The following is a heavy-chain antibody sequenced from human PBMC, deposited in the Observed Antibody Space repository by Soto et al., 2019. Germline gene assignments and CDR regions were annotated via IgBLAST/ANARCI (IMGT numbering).Heavy chain of an antibody. J-gene: IGHJ4*02. CDR2: ISGSGGST. D-gene: IGHD5-18*01. V-gene: IGHV3-23*01. CDR1: GFTFSSYA. Sequence: EVQLLESGGGLVQPGGSLRLSCAASGFTFSSYAMSWVRQAPGKGLEWVSAISGSGGSTYYADSVKGRFTISRDNSKNTLDLQMNSLRSEDTAVYYCAKDSYGSVRGDYWGQGTLVTVSS. CDR3: AKDSYGSVRGDY.